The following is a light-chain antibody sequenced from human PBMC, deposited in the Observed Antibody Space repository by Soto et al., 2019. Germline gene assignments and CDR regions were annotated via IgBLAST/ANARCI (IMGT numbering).Light chain of an antibody. V-gene: IGLV2-8*01. CDR2: EVS. CDR1: SSDVGGYNY. CDR3: SSYAGSKTL. Sequence: QSVLTQPPSASGSPGQSVTISCTGTSSDVGGYNYVSWYQQHPGKAPKLMIYEVSKRPSGVPDRFSGSKSGNTASLTVSGLQAEDEADYYCSSYAGSKTLFGGGTKVTVL. J-gene: IGLJ2*01.